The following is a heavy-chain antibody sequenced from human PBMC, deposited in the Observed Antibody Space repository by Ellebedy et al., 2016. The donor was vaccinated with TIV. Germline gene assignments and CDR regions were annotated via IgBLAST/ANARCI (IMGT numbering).Heavy chain of an antibody. CDR3: ARERWLHPDS. CDR1: RYTFTSYP. V-gene: IGHV1-3*04. CDR2: INTHNGNT. Sequence: ASVKVSCKASRYTFTSYPIHWVRQAPGQGLEWMGWINTHNGNTKYSQKVQGRVTISRDTSATTVYMELRSLRSEDTAVYFCARERWLHPDSWGQGTLVSVSS. D-gene: IGHD5-24*01. J-gene: IGHJ4*02.